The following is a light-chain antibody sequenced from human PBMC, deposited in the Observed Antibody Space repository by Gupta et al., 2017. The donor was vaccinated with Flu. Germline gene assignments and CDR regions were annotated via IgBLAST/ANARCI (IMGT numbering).Light chain of an antibody. J-gene: IGLJ3*02. CDR1: SRHKSYA. V-gene: IGLV4-69*01. CDR2: LNGDGSQ. CDR3: QTWGTGIPKV. Sequence: LIQPPSASHSMGVPVKLPCTVRSRHKSYAIAWHQQQPGWGPRFLLRLNGDGSQTKGDGIPARFSGSASGADLFLTIFSLQSEDEAVYYCQTWGTGIPKVVGGGTKLTVL.